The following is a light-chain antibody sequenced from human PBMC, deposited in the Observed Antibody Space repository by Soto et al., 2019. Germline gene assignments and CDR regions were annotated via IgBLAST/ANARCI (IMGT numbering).Light chain of an antibody. CDR1: QSVGDN. CDR3: QQYSTWPRA. Sequence: EVVMTQSPATLSVSPGERVTLSCRASQSVGDNLAWYQQKPGQPPRLLSDNAIAMATAIPGRCSGSGSGRYFTLTISSLQSEDFAVEYGQQYSTWPRAFGPGSRVEI. J-gene: IGKJ1*01. V-gene: IGKV3-15*01. CDR2: NAI.